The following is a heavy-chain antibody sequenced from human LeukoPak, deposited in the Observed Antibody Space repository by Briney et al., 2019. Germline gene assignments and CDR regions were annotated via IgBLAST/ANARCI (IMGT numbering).Heavy chain of an antibody. CDR3: ARDPSSGWYLKGWFDP. D-gene: IGHD6-19*01. Sequence: GGSLRLSCAASGFTFSSHAMHWVRQAPGKGLEYVSAISNDGGSAYYENSVKGRFIISRDNSKNSLYLQMNSLRAEDTAVYYCARDPSSGWYLKGWFDPWGQGTLVTVSS. J-gene: IGHJ5*02. V-gene: IGHV3-64*01. CDR1: GFTFSSHA. CDR2: ISNDGGSA.